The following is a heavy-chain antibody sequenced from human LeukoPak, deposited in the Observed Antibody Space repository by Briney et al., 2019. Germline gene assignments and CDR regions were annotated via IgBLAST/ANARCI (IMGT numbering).Heavy chain of an antibody. CDR1: GYTFTSYY. J-gene: IGHJ4*02. D-gene: IGHD6-6*01. Sequence: ASVKVSCKAPGYTFTSYYMHWVRQAPGQGLEWMGIINPSGGSTSYAQKFQGRVTMTRDMSTSTVYMELSSLRSEDTAVYYCARMYSSSPAFDYWGQGTLVTVSS. CDR3: ARMYSSSPAFDY. V-gene: IGHV1-46*01. CDR2: INPSGGST.